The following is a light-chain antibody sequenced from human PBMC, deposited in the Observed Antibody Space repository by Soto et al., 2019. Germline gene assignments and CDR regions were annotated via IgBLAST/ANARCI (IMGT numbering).Light chain of an antibody. CDR1: SSDVGGYNY. J-gene: IGLJ2*01. CDR2: EVN. V-gene: IGLV2-8*01. Sequence: QSALTQPPSASGSPGQSVTISCTGTSSDVGGYNYVSWYQQHTGKAPRLMIYEVNKRPSGVPDRFSGSKSGNTASLTVSGLQAEDEGDYYCSSFAGSNYYVVFGGGTKLTVL. CDR3: SSFAGSNYYVV.